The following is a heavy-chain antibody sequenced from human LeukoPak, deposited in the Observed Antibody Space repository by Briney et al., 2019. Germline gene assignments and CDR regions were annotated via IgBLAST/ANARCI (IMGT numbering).Heavy chain of an antibody. CDR2: ISGYTGDT. V-gene: IGHV1-18*01. Sequence: SVKVSCKTSGYTFTNYDIYWVRQAPGQGLECMGWISGYTGDTKYAQILQGRVTMTTDTSTSTAYMELRSLRSDDTAVYYCARAGAIVATIIDYWGQGTLVTVSS. CDR1: GYTFTNYD. D-gene: IGHD5-12*01. CDR3: ARAGAIVATIIDY. J-gene: IGHJ4*02.